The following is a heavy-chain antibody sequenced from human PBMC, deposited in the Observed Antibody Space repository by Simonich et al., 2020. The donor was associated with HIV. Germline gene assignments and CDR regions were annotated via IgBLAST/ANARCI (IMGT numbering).Heavy chain of an antibody. J-gene: IGHJ4*02. CDR2: LYSGGST. D-gene: IGHD4-17*01. CDR1: GFTVSSNY. Sequence: EVQLVESGGDLVQPGGSLRLSCAASGFTVSSNYMTWVRQAPGKGLEYISVLYSGGSTYYADSVKGRFTISRHNSKNTLYLQMNSLRPDDTAVYYCARSPLTTHFDYWGQGTLVTVSS. V-gene: IGHV3-53*04. CDR3: ARSPLTTHFDY.